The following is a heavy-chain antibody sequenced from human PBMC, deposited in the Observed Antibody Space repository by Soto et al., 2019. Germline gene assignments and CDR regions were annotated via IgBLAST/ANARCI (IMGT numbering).Heavy chain of an antibody. Sequence: SETLSLTCTVSGGSITYYSWVWIRQPAGKGLEWIGRIFSSGSTNYNPSLKGRITMSLDTSKNQFSLKLNSATATDTAVYFCARDQGVVVTADSWFDPWGQGILVNV. CDR3: ARDQGVVVTADSWFDP. D-gene: IGHD2-21*02. CDR1: GGSITYYS. V-gene: IGHV4-4*07. J-gene: IGHJ5*02. CDR2: IFSSGST.